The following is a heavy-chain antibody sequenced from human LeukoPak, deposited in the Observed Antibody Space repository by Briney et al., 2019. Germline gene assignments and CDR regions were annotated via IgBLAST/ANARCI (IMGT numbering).Heavy chain of an antibody. CDR2: IYYNGDT. D-gene: IGHD3-10*01. Sequence: SETLSLTCTVSGGSISSYYWSWLRQPAGKGLEWIGYIYYNGDTHYNPSLNSRLSMSVDTPNKQFSLNLRSVTAADTAVYYCVRGPYGSSISNWFDPWGQGLLVTVSS. V-gene: IGHV4-59*01. J-gene: IGHJ5*02. CDR3: VRGPYGSSISNWFDP. CDR1: GGSISSYY.